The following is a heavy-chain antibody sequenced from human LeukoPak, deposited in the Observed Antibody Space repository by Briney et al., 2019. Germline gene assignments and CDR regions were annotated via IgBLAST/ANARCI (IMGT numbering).Heavy chain of an antibody. D-gene: IGHD3-10*01. V-gene: IGHV4-34*01. CDR2: IDQGGGT. Sequence: NPSETLSLTCAVYGGSFSGFYWSWVRQPPGKGPEWIGEIDQGGGTNYNPSLKSRVTISIDTSKNQYSLKMTSVTAAETAVYYCAINDGSGSYYKSDFWGQGTLVTVSS. CDR3: AINDGSGSYYKSDF. CDR1: GGSFSGFY. J-gene: IGHJ4*02.